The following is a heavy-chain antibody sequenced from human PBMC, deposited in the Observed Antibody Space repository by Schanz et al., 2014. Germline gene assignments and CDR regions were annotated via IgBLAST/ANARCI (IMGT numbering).Heavy chain of an antibody. D-gene: IGHD5-12*01. CDR1: GFTFSDHW. J-gene: IGHJ4*02. CDR2: IKGDSSEK. V-gene: IGHV3-7*01. Sequence: EVQLVESGGSVVRPGGSLRLSCAASGFTFSDHWMSWVRQPPGKGLEWVANIKGDSSEKNYVDSVKGRFTLSRDNAKNSLYLQMNSLRAEDTAVYYCAREGEWGYDPPRHWGQGTLVTVSS. CDR3: AREGEWGYDPPRH.